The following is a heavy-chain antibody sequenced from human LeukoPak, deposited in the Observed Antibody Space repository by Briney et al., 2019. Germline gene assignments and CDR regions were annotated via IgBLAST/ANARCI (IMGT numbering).Heavy chain of an antibody. CDR2: TSTSGGSA. CDR1: GFTFSNNA. D-gene: IGHD5-12*01. Sequence: GGSLRLSCAASGFTFSNNAMSWVRQAPGKGLEWVSATSTSGGSAYYADSVKGRFTISRDTAKNSLYLQMNSLRAEDTAIYYCAREGGDDVDYWGQGTLVTVSS. J-gene: IGHJ4*02. CDR3: AREGGDDVDY. V-gene: IGHV3-23*01.